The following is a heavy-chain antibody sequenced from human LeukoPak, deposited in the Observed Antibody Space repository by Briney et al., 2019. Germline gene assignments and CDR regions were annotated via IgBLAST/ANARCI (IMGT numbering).Heavy chain of an antibody. V-gene: IGHV3-7*01. J-gene: IGHJ4*02. CDR1: GFRFSNYW. CDR2: VKQDGSEK. Sequence: PGGSLRLSCAASGFRFSNYWMSWVRQAPGKGLEWVANVKQDGSEKDYVDSMKGRFTISRDNTKNSVYLQVNSLRAEDTAVYHCARIGYSSSSLDYWGQGTLVTVSS. CDR3: ARIGYSSSSLDY. D-gene: IGHD6-13*01.